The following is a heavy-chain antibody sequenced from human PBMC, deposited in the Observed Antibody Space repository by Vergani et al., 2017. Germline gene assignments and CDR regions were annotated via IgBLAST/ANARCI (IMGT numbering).Heavy chain of an antibody. CDR3: ARDGHSIVGDGDAFDI. D-gene: IGHD1-26*01. CDR1: GGSISSYY. CDR2: IYYSGST. Sequence: QVQLQESGPGLVKPSETLSLTCTVSGGSISSYYWSWIRQPPGKGLEWIGYIYYSGSTNYNPSLKSRVTISVDTSKNRFSLKLSSVTAADTAVYYCARDGHSIVGDGDAFDIWGQGTMVTVSS. J-gene: IGHJ3*02. V-gene: IGHV4-59*01.